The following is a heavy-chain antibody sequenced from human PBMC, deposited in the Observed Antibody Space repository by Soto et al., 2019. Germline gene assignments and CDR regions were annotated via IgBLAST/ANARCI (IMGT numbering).Heavy chain of an antibody. CDR3: ASSLSLWV. CDR1: GFSVIDYW. V-gene: IGHV3-7*01. J-gene: IGHJ6*03. Sequence: EVQMVDSGGGLVQPGGSLRLSCAASGFSVIDYWMSWVRQAPGKGLEWVANIKQDGSEIYYVYSVKGRFTISRDNAKNSHYLQMTSLRAEDTAVYYCASSLSLWVWGKGTAVTVSS. CDR2: IKQDGSEI.